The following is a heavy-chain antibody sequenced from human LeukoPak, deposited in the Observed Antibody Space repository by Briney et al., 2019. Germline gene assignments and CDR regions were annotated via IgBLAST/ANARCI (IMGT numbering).Heavy chain of an antibody. CDR2: IYYSGST. Sequence: PSETLSLTCTVSGGSISSGGYYWSWIRQPPGKGLEWIGYIYYSGSTYYNPSLRSRVTISEDRSKNQFSLKLTSVTAADTAVYYCARNLAPSYYYYYYMDVWGKGTTVTVSS. CDR1: GGSISSGGYY. V-gene: IGHV4-30-2*01. J-gene: IGHJ6*03. CDR3: ARNLAPSYYYYYYMDV.